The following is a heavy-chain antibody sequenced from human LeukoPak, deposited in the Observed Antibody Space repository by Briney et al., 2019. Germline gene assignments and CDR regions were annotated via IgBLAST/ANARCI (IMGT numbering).Heavy chain of an antibody. D-gene: IGHD3-9*01. CDR2: INPNSGGT. CDR1: EYTFTGYY. CDR3: ARDSADYDILTGYFRNWFDP. V-gene: IGHV1-2*02. J-gene: IGHJ5*02. Sequence: ASVKVSCKASEYTFTGYYMHWVRQAPGQGLEWMGWINPNSGGTNYAQKFQGRVTMTRDTSISTAYMELSRLRSDDTAVYYCARDSADYDILTGYFRNWFDPWGQGTLVTVSS.